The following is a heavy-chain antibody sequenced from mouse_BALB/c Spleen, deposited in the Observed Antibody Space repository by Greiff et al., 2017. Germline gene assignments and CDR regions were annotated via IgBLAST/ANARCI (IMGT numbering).Heavy chain of an antibody. CDR3: ASGNFWFAY. J-gene: IGHJ3*01. CDR1: GFTFTDYY. V-gene: IGHV7-3*02. Sequence: EVNLVESGGGLVQPGGSLRLSCATSGFTFTDYYMSWVRQPPGKALEWLGFIRNKANGYTTEYSASVKGRFTISRDNSQSILYLQMNTLRAEDSATYYCASGNFWFAYWGQGTLVTVSA. CDR2: IRNKANGYTT.